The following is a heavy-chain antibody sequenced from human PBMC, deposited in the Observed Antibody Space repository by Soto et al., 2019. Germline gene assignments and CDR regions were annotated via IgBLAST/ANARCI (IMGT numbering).Heavy chain of an antibody. Sequence: GASVKVSCKASVFTFTSSAVQWVRQARGQRLEWIGWIVVGSGNTNYAQKFQERVTITRDMSTSTAYMELSSLRSEDTAVYYCAVYGSGRNNWFDPWGQGTLVTVSS. CDR3: AVYGSGRNNWFDP. J-gene: IGHJ5*02. V-gene: IGHV1-58*01. D-gene: IGHD3-10*01. CDR2: IVVGSGNT. CDR1: VFTFTSSA.